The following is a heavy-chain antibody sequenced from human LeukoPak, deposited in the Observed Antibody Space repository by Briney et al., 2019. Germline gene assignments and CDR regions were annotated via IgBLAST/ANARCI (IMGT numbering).Heavy chain of an antibody. CDR3: ARDQWLDY. CDR1: GFTFSGYI. CDR2: ISSTSNTI. Sequence: GGSLRLSCAASGFTFSGYIMNWVRQAPGKGLEWVSFISSTSNTIYYADSVKGRFTVSRDNAKNSLYLQMNSLRAEDTAVYYCARDQWLDYWGQGALVTASS. J-gene: IGHJ4*02. V-gene: IGHV3-48*01. D-gene: IGHD6-19*01.